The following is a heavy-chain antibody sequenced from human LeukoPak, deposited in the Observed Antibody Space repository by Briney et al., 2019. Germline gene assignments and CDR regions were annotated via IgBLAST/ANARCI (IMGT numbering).Heavy chain of an antibody. D-gene: IGHD2-2*01. CDR3: ARRSYCSSITRSRTLDY. CDR1: GGSISSNNYY. Sequence: PSETLSLTCTVSGGSISSNNYYWGWIRQPPGKGLEWIGNSYFTGSTNYSPSLKSRVTISVDTSNNQFSLKLNSVTAADTAVYYCARRSYCSSITRSRTLDYWGQGTLVIVSS. V-gene: IGHV4-39*01. J-gene: IGHJ4*02. CDR2: SYFTGST.